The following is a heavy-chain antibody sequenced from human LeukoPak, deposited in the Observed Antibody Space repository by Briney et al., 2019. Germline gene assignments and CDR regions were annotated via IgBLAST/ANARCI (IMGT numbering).Heavy chain of an antibody. CDR2: YCGSGGKT. CDR3: VRRGDASSGWGDHDV. V-gene: IGHV3-23*01. Sequence: GGSLRLSCAVSGFTFSSNAISWVRQAPGKGLEWVSAYCGSGGKTFYADSVKGRFTISRDNSKNMLYLQMNSLTGEDTALYYCVRRGDASSGWGDHDVWGQGALVTVSS. CDR1: GFTFSSNA. J-gene: IGHJ4*02. D-gene: IGHD6-19*01.